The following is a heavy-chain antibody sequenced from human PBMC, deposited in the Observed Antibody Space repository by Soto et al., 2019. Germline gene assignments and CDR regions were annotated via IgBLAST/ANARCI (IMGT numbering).Heavy chain of an antibody. CDR2: IYYSGST. D-gene: IGHD1-20*01. J-gene: IGHJ5*02. Sequence: XETLSLTCTVSGGSISSYYWSWIRQPPGKGLEWIGYIYYSGSTNYNPSLKSRVTISVDTSKNQFSLKLSSVTAADTAVYYCERGYTSRFDPWGQRTLVTVSS. CDR1: GGSISSYY. V-gene: IGHV4-59*01. CDR3: ERGYTSRFDP.